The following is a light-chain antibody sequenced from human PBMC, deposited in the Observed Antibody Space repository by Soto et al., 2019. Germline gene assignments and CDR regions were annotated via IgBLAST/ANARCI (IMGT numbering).Light chain of an antibody. CDR1: SSDVGNYNL. J-gene: IGLJ1*01. V-gene: IGLV2-23*01. Sequence: QSALTQPDSVSGSPGQSITISCTGTSSDVGNYNLVSWYQQHPGKAPKLIIYEGSKRPSGVSNRFSGSKSGNTASLTVSGLQAEDEADYYCCSYAPTSTFVFGTGTRVTVL. CDR3: CSYAPTSTFV. CDR2: EGS.